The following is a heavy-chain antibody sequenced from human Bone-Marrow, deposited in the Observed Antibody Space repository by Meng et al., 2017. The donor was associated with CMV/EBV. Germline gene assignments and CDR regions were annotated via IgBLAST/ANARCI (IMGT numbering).Heavy chain of an antibody. Sequence: ASVKVSCKASGYTFISYGITWVRQAPGQGLEWMGWISPYNGNTNYAQKPQGRVTMTTDTSTSTAYMELRSLRSDDTAVDYCARDPGSSQGERLLPFDYWGQGTLVTVSS. J-gene: IGHJ4*02. CDR2: ISPYNGNT. CDR1: GYTFISYG. D-gene: IGHD3-22*01. CDR3: ARDPGSSQGERLLPFDY. V-gene: IGHV1-18*01.